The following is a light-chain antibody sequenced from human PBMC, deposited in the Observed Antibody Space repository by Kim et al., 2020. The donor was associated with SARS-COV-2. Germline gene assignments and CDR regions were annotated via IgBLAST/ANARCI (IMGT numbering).Light chain of an antibody. CDR3: QQRSNWPPRLT. J-gene: IGKJ3*01. V-gene: IGKV3-11*01. Sequence: EIVLTQSPATLSLSPGERATLSCWASQSVSSYLAWYQQKPGQAPRLLIYDASNRATGIPARFSGSGSGTDFTLTISSLEPEDFAVYYCQQRSNWPPRLTFGPGTKVDIK. CDR2: DAS. CDR1: QSVSSY.